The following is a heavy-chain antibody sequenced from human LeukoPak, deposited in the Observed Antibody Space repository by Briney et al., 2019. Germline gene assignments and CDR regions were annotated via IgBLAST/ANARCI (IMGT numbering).Heavy chain of an antibody. V-gene: IGHV3-23*01. Sequence: GGSLRLSCAASGFTFSSYSMSWVRQAPGKGLEWVSSISGSGGRIDYADSVKGRFTISRDNSKNTLYLQMNSLRAEDTALYYCAKGGYDYVEVGYFDSWGQGTLVTVSS. CDR3: AKGGYDYVEVGYFDS. D-gene: IGHD5-12*01. CDR2: ISGSGGRI. J-gene: IGHJ4*02. CDR1: GFTFSSYS.